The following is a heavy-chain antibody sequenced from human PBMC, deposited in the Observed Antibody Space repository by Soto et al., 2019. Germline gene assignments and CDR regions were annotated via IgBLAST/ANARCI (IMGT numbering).Heavy chain of an antibody. D-gene: IGHD6-13*01. V-gene: IGHV1-3*01. J-gene: IGHJ4*02. CDR2: INAGNGNT. CDR3: ARPGGSGWFYFDS. CDR1: GYTFTSYT. Sequence: GASVKVSCKASGYTFTSYTIHWVRQAPGQRLEWMGWINAGNGNTKYPQKFQGRVTITRDTSASTAYMELSSLRSEDTAVYYCARPGGSGWFYFDSWGQGSQVTVSS.